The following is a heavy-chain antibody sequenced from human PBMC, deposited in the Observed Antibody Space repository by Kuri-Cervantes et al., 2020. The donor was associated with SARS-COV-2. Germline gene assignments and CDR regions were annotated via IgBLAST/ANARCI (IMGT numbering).Heavy chain of an antibody. D-gene: IGHD3-16*01. J-gene: IGHJ6*03. CDR2: ISYDGNNK. CDR1: HFTFSSYA. V-gene: IGHV3-30*04. Sequence: GESLKISCAASHFTFSSYAFHWVRQAPGQGLEWVAAISYDGNNKYFADSVRGRFTVSRDNSKNTLYLEMDGLRPEDTAVYYCARDMTFDEYGDYFYYYMDVWGKGPAVTVSS. CDR3: ARDMTFDEYGDYFYYYMDV.